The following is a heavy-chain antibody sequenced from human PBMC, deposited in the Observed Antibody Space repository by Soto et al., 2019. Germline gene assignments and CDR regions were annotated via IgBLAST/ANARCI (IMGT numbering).Heavy chain of an antibody. CDR3: ARLAPYGSGSYSFRYNWFDP. D-gene: IGHD3-10*01. Sequence: LRLSCAASGFSVSSSHMNWVRQAPGKGLEWVSVIYSGGSAYYAVSVKGRFTISRDNSRNTVFLQMNGPRAEDTAVYYCARLAPYGSGSYSFRYNWFDPWGPGTLVTVSS. CDR1: GFSVSSSH. CDR2: IYSGGSA. V-gene: IGHV3-53*01. J-gene: IGHJ5*02.